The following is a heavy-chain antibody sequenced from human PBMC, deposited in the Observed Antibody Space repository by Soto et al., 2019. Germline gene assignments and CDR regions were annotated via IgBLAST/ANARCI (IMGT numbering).Heavy chain of an antibody. V-gene: IGHV3-23*01. J-gene: IGHJ4*02. D-gene: IGHD4-17*01. CDR3: TTHSLRTVTRGLFDF. Sequence: DVQLLESGGGLVQPGGSLRLSCAASGFTFGSYGMSWVRQAPGRGLEWVSAISGSGGTSEDADSVRGRFTISRDSSKNTLYLQMNSLSDEDTAVYYCTTHSLRTVTRGLFDFWGRGTLVTVSS. CDR1: GFTFGSYG. CDR2: ISGSGGTS.